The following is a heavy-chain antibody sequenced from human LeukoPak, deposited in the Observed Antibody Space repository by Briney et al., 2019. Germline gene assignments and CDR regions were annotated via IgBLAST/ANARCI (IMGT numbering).Heavy chain of an antibody. CDR3: VKGLAASGSNWFDP. CDR2: ITANNGSI. V-gene: IGHV3-9*01. J-gene: IGHJ5*02. Sequence: GGSLRLSCEASGFTFTDYSIHWVRQVPGKGLEWVSVITANNGSIGYADSVRGRFTISRDNAKNSLYLQMNSLRPEDTALYYCVKGLAASGSNWFDPWGQGTLVTVSS. CDR1: GFTFTDYS. D-gene: IGHD6-25*01.